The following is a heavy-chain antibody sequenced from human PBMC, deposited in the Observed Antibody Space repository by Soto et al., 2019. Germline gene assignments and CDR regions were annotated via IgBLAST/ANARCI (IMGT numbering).Heavy chain of an antibody. V-gene: IGHV4-59*01. CDR3: ARGTVVDWFDP. D-gene: IGHD3-22*01. Sequence: SETLSLTCTVSGGSISSYYWSWIRQPPGKGLEWIGYIYYSGSINYNPSLKSRVTISVDTSKNQFSLKLSSVTAADTAVYYCARGTVVDWFDPWGQGTLVTVSS. J-gene: IGHJ5*02. CDR1: GGSISSYY. CDR2: IYYSGSI.